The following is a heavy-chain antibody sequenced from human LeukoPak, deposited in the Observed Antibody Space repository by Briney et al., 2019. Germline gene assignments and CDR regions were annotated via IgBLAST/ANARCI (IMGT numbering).Heavy chain of an antibody. Sequence: GGSLRPSCAASGFTFSSYAMSWVRQAPGKGLEWVSVIYSGGSTYYADSVKGRFTISRDNSKNTLYLQMNSLRAEDTAVYYCARDLSNLGDYWGQGTLVTVSS. CDR3: ARDLSNLGDY. CDR2: IYSGGST. CDR1: GFTFSSYA. J-gene: IGHJ4*02. V-gene: IGHV3-66*01. D-gene: IGHD2/OR15-2a*01.